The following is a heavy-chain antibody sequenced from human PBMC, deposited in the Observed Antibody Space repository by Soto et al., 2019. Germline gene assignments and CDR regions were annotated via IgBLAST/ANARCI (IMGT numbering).Heavy chain of an antibody. J-gene: IGHJ5*02. D-gene: IGHD3-3*01. CDR2: IFSSGTP. CDR3: ARLEPYYDLSSGYHTVWWFDP. CDR1: GGSLSRSW. Sequence: SETRPLPCTVSGGSLSRSWSSGVRQAPVKGLEWLGYIFSSGTPHYNPSLKRRLTISLDASKNQFSLTLRSVTAADTAVYFCARLEPYYDLSSGYHTVWWFDPWGQGTQVT. V-gene: IGHV4-4*09.